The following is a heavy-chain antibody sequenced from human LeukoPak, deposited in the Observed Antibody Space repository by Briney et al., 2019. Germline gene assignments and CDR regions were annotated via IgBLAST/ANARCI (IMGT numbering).Heavy chain of an antibody. CDR3: ARELTAAAGTWGSQYYFDY. V-gene: IGHV4-34*01. J-gene: IGHJ4*02. Sequence: SETLSLTCAVYGGSFSGYYWSWIRQPPGKGLEWIGEINHSGSTNYNPSLKSRVTISVDTSKNQFSLKLSSVTAADTAVYYCARELTAAAGTWGSQYYFDYWGQGTLVTVSS. D-gene: IGHD6-13*01. CDR2: INHSGST. CDR1: GGSFSGYY.